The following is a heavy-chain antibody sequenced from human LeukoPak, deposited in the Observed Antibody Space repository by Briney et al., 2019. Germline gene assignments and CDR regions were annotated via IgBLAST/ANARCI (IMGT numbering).Heavy chain of an antibody. J-gene: IGHJ3*02. CDR3: TKDDAYSSSWYACDI. V-gene: IGHV3-21*06. Sequence: PGGSLRLSCAASGFSFSTYAMDWVRQAPGKGLEWVSYISSGSSYIYYADSVKGRFTISRDNAKNSLYLQLNRLRAEDTAVYYCTKDDAYSSSWYACDIWGQGTMVTVSS. D-gene: IGHD6-13*01. CDR2: ISSGSSYI. CDR1: GFSFSTYA.